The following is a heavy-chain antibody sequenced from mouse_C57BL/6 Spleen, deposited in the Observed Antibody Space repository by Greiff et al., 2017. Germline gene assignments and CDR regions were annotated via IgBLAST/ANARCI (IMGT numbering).Heavy chain of an antibody. J-gene: IGHJ4*01. V-gene: IGHV1-11*01. CDR2: IYPVSGGT. D-gene: IGHD2-4*01. CDR3: EDYDEAFYAMDY. CDR1: GYTFTDHI. Sequence: VQLQQSGAELASPGASVTLSCKASGYTFTDHIMNWVKKRPGQGLEWIGRIYPVSGGTNYNQKFMGKATFSVDRSSSTVYMVLNSLTSEYPAVYYCEDYDEAFYAMDYWGQGTSVTVSS.